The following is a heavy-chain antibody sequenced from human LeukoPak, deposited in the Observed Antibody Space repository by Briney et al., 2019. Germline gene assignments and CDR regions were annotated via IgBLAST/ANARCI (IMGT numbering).Heavy chain of an antibody. D-gene: IGHD2/OR15-2a*01. V-gene: IGHV3-11*01. Sequence: PGGSLRLSCAVSGFTFSDYYMNWIRLAPGKGLEWVAHISSSGNTVYYADSVNGRFTISRDNVKESLYLQMNSLRAEDTAVYYCTRGVFSDLWGQGTLVTVSS. J-gene: IGHJ4*02. CDR3: TRGVFSDL. CDR2: ISSSGNTV. CDR1: GFTFSDYY.